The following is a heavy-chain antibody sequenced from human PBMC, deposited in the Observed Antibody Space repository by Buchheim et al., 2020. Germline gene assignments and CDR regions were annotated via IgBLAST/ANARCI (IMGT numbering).Heavy chain of an antibody. CDR3: ARAASPFPDFDY. V-gene: IGHV1-46*01. D-gene: IGHD2/OR15-2a*01. J-gene: IGHJ4*02. Sequence: QVQLVQSGAEVKKPGASVKVSCKASGYTFTSYYLHWVRQAPGQGLEWMGIINPSAGSATYAQNFQGRVTMTRDTSTSSVYMELSSLTSEDTAVYYCARAASPFPDFDYWGQGTL. CDR1: GYTFTSYY. CDR2: INPSAGSA.